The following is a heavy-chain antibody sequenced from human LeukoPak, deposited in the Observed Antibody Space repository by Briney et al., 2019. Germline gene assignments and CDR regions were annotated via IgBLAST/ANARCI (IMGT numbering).Heavy chain of an antibody. CDR3: ARDMGWQQFDQ. D-gene: IGHD5-24*01. CDR1: GFTFSSYE. Sequence: GGSLRLSCAASGFTFSSYEMHWVRQAPGKGLEWVSGISWNSGSIGYADSVKGRFTISRDNARNSLYLQMNSLTVEDTAVYYCARDMGWQQFDQWGQGTLVTVSS. V-gene: IGHV3-9*01. J-gene: IGHJ4*02. CDR2: ISWNSGSI.